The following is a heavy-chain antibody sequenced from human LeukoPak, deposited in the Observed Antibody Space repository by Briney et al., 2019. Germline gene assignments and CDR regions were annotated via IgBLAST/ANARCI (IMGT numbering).Heavy chain of an antibody. CDR2: INPNSGGT. CDR3: ARDYFPVAGTDY. Sequence: ASVKVSCKASGYTFTGYYMHWVRQAPGQGLEWMGWINPNSGGTNYAQKFQGRATMTRDTSISTAYMELSRLRSDDTAVYYCARDYFPVAGTDYWGQGTLVTVSS. D-gene: IGHD6-19*01. CDR1: GYTFTGYY. J-gene: IGHJ4*02. V-gene: IGHV1-2*02.